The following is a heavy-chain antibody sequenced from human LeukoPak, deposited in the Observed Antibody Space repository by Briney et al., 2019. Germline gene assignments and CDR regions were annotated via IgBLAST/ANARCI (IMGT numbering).Heavy chain of an antibody. D-gene: IGHD3-3*01. CDR1: GGSFSGYY. CDR2: INHSGST. CDR3: ARKGPGRGILRFLEWSRYYFDY. V-gene: IGHV4-34*01. J-gene: IGHJ4*02. Sequence: SETLSLTCAVYGGSFSGYYWSWIRQPPGKGLEWIGEINHSGSTNYNPSLKSRVTISVDTSKNQFSLKLSSVTAADTAVYYCARKGPGRGILRFLEWSRYYFDYWGQGTLVTVSS.